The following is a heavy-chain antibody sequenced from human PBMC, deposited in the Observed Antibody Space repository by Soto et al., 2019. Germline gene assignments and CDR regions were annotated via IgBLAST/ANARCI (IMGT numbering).Heavy chain of an antibody. Sequence: SETLSLTCTVSGGSISSANYYWGWIRQPPGKGLEWIGSIYYSGNTFYNPSLKSRFTISVDTSKNQFSLNLNSVSAADTAVYYCARNKGELQHDYWGQGSLVTVSS. V-gene: IGHV4-39*01. J-gene: IGHJ4*02. D-gene: IGHD1-26*01. CDR2: IYYSGNT. CDR3: ARNKGELQHDY. CDR1: GGSISSANYY.